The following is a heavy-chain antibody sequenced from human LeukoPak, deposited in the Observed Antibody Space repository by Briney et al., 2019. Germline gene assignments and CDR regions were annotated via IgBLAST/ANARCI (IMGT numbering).Heavy chain of an antibody. J-gene: IGHJ4*02. D-gene: IGHD3-10*01. CDR3: ARVGYYGSGRLPDY. Sequence: SETLSLTCAIYSESFSGYFWSWIRQPPGKGLEWIGEINYSGSTNYNPSLKSRVTISVDTSKNQFSLKLSSVTAAATAVYYCARVGYYGSGRLPDYWGQGTLVTVSS. V-gene: IGHV4-34*01. CDR1: SESFSGYF. CDR2: INYSGST.